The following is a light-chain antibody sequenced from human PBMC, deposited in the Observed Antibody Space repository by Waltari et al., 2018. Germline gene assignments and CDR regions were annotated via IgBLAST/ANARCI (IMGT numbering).Light chain of an antibody. J-gene: IGKJ1*01. CDR1: QSISYF. CDR2: GAS. V-gene: IGKV1-39*01. Sequence: DIQMTQSPSSLSASVGDRVTITCRASQSISYFLNWYHQRPGKAPRLLIQGASTLQGGVPSRFSGGGSGTGFSLTISSLQPEDLGTYYCQQSYTSPRTFGQGTKVEIK. CDR3: QQSYTSPRT.